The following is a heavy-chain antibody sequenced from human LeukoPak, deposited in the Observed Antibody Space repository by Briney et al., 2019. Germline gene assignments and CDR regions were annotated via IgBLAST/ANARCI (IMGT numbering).Heavy chain of an antibody. V-gene: IGHV4-34*01. D-gene: IGHD3-22*01. J-gene: IGHJ4*02. Sequence: SETLSLTCAVYGGSFSGYYWSWIRQPPGKGLEWIGEINHSGSTNYNPSLKSRVTISVDTSKNQLSLKLSSVTAADTAVYYCASPPRWGSGYNWGQGTLVTVSS. CDR1: GGSFSGYY. CDR2: INHSGST. CDR3: ASPPRWGSGYN.